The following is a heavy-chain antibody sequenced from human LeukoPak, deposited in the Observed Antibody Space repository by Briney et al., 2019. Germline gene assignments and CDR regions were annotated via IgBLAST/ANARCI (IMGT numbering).Heavy chain of an antibody. Sequence: PGGSQRLSCAASGFTFSSYWMSWVRQAPGKGLEWVSVISGSGATTYYADSVKGRFTISRDNSKNTLYLQMHSLRAEDTAIYYCAKSDSGSYRDRFGYWGQGSLVSVSS. D-gene: IGHD1-26*01. CDR1: GFTFSSYW. CDR2: ISGSGATT. CDR3: AKSDSGSYRDRFGY. J-gene: IGHJ4*02. V-gene: IGHV3-23*01.